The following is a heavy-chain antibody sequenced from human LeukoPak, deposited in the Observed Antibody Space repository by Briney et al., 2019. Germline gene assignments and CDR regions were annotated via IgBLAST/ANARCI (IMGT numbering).Heavy chain of an antibody. V-gene: IGHV3-72*01. CDR2: SRNRAKSYTT. Sequence: LPGGSLRVSCAVSGFTFSDHYMDWVRQAPGKGLEWVGRSRNRAKSYTTDYAASVKGRFTISRDDSKSTLYLQMNSLETEDTAVYYCSRDATGDHWGQGTLVSVSS. J-gene: IGHJ4*02. CDR1: GFTFSDHY. CDR3: SRDATGDH.